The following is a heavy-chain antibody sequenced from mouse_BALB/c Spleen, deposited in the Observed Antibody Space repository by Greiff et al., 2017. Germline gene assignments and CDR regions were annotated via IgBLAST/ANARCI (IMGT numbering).Heavy chain of an antibody. J-gene: IGHJ2*01. Sequence: VKLVESGPGLVAPSQSLSITCTVSGFSLSRYSVHWVRQPPGKGLEWLGMIWGGGSTDYNSALKSRLSISKDNSKSQVFLKMNSLQTDDTATYYCARNEDYDGAMDYWGQGTTLTVSS. CDR3: ARNEDYDGAMDY. D-gene: IGHD2-4*01. V-gene: IGHV2-6-4*01. CDR2: IWGGGST. CDR1: GFSLSRYS.